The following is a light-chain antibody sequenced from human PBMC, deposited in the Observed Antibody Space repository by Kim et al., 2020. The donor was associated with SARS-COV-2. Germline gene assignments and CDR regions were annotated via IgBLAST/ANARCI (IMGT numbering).Light chain of an antibody. CDR2: EVS. V-gene: IGLV2-11*01. Sequence: QSALTQPRSVSGSPGQPVTISCTGTSSDVGKYKYVSWYQQHPGKAPKLIISEVSKRPAVVPDRFSGSKSGNTASLTISGLQAEDEADYYCCAYAGTYYIFGTGTKVTVL. CDR1: SSDVGKYKY. J-gene: IGLJ1*01. CDR3: CAYAGTYYI.